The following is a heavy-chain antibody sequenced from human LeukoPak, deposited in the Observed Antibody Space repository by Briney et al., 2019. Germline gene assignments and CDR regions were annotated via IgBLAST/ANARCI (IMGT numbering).Heavy chain of an antibody. D-gene: IGHD3-10*02. CDR2: ISSSSSYI. V-gene: IGHV3-21*01. Sequence: GGSLRLSCVTSGFTFSSYGMSWVRQAPGKGLEWVSSISSSSSYIYYADSVKGRFTISRDNAKNTLYLQMNSLRAEDTAVYYCARGGLFAYYFDYWGRRTLVTVSS. CDR3: ARGGLFAYYFDY. J-gene: IGHJ4*02. CDR1: GFTFSSYG.